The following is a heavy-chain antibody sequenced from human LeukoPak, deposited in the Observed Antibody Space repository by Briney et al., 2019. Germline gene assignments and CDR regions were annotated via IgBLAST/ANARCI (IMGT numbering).Heavy chain of an antibody. V-gene: IGHV4-59*01. D-gene: IGHD2-21*02. CDR1: GGSISSYY. CDR3: AKDSRSVVVTVDPYYLDY. Sequence: SETLSLTCTVSGGSISSYYWSWIRQPPGKGLEWIGYIYYSGSTNYNPSLKSRVTISVDTSKNQFSLKLSSVTAADTAVYYCAKDSRSVVVTVDPYYLDYWGQGTLVTVSS. J-gene: IGHJ4*02. CDR2: IYYSGST.